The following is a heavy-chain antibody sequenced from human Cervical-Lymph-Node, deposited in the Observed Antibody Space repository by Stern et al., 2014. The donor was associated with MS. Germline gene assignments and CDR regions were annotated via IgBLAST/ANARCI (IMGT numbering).Heavy chain of an antibody. D-gene: IGHD3-22*01. CDR1: GFTFGTFG. J-gene: IGHJ4*02. CDR2: IYYDGSGK. V-gene: IGHV3-33*01. Sequence: VQLVESGGGVVQPGRSLRLSCAASGFTFGTFGMHWVRQAPGKGLEWVALIYYDGSGKYYAESVKGRFTISRDNSKSAMYLQMNNLRVEDTAVYYCARDYYDASGYDYWGQGILVTVSS. CDR3: ARDYYDASGYDY.